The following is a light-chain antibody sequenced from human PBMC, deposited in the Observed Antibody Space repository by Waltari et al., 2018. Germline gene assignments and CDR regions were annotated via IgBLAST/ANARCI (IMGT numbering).Light chain of an antibody. CDR2: KSS. CDR1: QSINSW. CDR3: QQYKSPPWT. J-gene: IGKJ1*01. V-gene: IGKV1-5*03. Sequence: IQMTQSPSTLSASVGDKVHIPCRASQSINSWFAWDQEKTGKAPKLLIYKSSTLESGVPSRFSGSGSGTEFTLTISSLQPDDFATYYCQQYKSPPWTFGQGTKVEI.